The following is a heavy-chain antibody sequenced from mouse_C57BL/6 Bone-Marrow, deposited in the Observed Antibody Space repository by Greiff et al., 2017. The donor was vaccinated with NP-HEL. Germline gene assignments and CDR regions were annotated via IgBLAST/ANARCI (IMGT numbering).Heavy chain of an antibody. CDR3: ARRGTTVVEPFWYFDV. J-gene: IGHJ1*03. CDR2: ISSGSSTI. D-gene: IGHD1-1*01. CDR1: GFTFSDYG. Sequence: EVHLVESGGGLVKPGGSLKLSCAASGFTFSDYGMHWVRQAPEKGLEWVAYISSGSSTIYYADTVKGRFTISRDNAKNTLFLQMTSLRSEDTAMYYCARRGTTVVEPFWYFDVWGTGTTVTVSS. V-gene: IGHV5-17*01.